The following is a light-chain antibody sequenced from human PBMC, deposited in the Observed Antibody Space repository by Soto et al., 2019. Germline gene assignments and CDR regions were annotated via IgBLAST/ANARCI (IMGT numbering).Light chain of an antibody. CDR1: SSNIGSNT. V-gene: IGLV1-44*01. CDR2: SND. J-gene: IGLJ2*01. Sequence: QSVLTQPPSASGTPGQRVTISCSGSSSNIGSNTVNWYQQLPGTAPKLLIYSNDQRPPGVPGRFSGSKSGTSASLAISGLQAEDEADYYCAAWDDSPARRVVFGGGIKLTVL. CDR3: AAWDDSPARRVV.